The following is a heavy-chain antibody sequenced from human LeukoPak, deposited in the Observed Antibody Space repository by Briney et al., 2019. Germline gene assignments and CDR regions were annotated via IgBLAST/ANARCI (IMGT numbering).Heavy chain of an antibody. V-gene: IGHV4-30-4*01. CDR1: GGSISSGAYY. D-gene: IGHD5-18*01. J-gene: IGHJ4*02. Sequence: TLSLTCTVSGGSISSGAYYWTWIRQPPGKGLEWIGYIFYSGNTYYNPSLKSRVTISVDTSKNQFSLKLSSVTAADTAVYYCARAMYSSGFYFDYWGQGSLVTVSS. CDR2: IFYSGNT. CDR3: ARAMYSSGFYFDY.